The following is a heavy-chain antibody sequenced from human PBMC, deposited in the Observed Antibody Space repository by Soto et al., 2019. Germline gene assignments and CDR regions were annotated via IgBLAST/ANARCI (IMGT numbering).Heavy chain of an antibody. CDR3: AKDRVYGDSEFDY. CDR2: MSYDGSYK. J-gene: IGHJ4*02. CDR1: GFTFSIYG. V-gene: IGHV3-30*18. D-gene: IGHD4-17*01. Sequence: QVQLVESGGGVVQPGRSLRLSCAASGFTFSIYGMHWVRQAPGKGLEWVAVMSYDGSYKYYADSVKGRFTISRDNSKNTLYLQMNSLRAEDTAVYYCAKDRVYGDSEFDYWGQGTLVTVSS.